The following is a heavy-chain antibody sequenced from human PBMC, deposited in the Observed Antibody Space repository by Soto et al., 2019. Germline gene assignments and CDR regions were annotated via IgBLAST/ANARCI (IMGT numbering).Heavy chain of an antibody. CDR3: ARRCSGGSCYSSYGMDV. CDR1: GYSFTSYW. CDR2: IYPGDSDT. Sequence: GASLKISCKGSGYSFTSYWIGWVRQMPGKGLEWMGIIYPGDSDTRYSPSFQGQVTISADKSISTAYLQWSSLKASDTAMYYCARRCSGGSCYSSYGMDVWGQGTTVTVSS. J-gene: IGHJ6*02. V-gene: IGHV5-51*01. D-gene: IGHD2-15*01.